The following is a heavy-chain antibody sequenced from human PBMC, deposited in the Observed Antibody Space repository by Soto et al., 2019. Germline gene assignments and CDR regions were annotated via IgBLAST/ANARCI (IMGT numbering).Heavy chain of an antibody. V-gene: IGHV1-69*06. CDR3: ARDREPFSGCSSTSCYALRRANPLPEYYFDY. Sequence: ASVKVSCKASGGTFSSYAISWVRQAPGQGLEWMGGIIPIFGTANYAQRFQGRVTITADKSTSTAYMELSSLRSEDTAVYYCARDREPFSGCSSTSCYALRRANPLPEYYFDYRGQGTLVTVS. J-gene: IGHJ4*02. CDR2: IIPIFGTA. CDR1: GGTFSSYA. D-gene: IGHD2-2*01.